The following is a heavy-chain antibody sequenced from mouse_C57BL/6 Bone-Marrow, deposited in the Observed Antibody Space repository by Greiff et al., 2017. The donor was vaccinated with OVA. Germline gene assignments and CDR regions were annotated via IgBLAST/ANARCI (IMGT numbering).Heavy chain of an antibody. J-gene: IGHJ1*03. Sequence: EVKLVESGGGLVQPGGSLSLSCAASGFTFTDYYMSWVRQPPGKALEWLGFIRNKANGYTTEYSASVKGRFTISRDNSQSILYLQMNALRAEDSATYYCARYLYYPYWYLDVWGTGTTVTVSS. D-gene: IGHD1-1*01. V-gene: IGHV7-3*01. CDR3: ARYLYYPYWYLDV. CDR2: IRNKANGYTT. CDR1: GFTFTDYY.